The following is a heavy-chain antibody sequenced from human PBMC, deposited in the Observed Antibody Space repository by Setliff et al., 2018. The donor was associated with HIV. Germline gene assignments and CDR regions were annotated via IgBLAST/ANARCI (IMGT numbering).Heavy chain of an antibody. Sequence: SETLSLTCSVSGGSISSYYWSWIRQPAGKGLEWIGRIYARGGTNYNPSLESRVTISADTSKNQFSLKLSSVTAADTAVYFCARHAAAAPFRYWGQGTLVTVSS. CDR3: ARHAAAAPFRY. CDR1: GGSISSYY. V-gene: IGHV4-4*07. CDR2: IYARGGT. J-gene: IGHJ4*02. D-gene: IGHD6-13*01.